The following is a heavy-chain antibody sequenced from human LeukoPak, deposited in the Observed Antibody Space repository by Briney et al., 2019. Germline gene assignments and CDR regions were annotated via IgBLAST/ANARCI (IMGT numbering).Heavy chain of an antibody. CDR1: GASISSYY. D-gene: IGHD3-10*01. J-gene: IGHJ4*02. Sequence: SETLSLTCTVSGASISSYYWTWIRQPPGKGLEWIGYIYYSGSTSYNPSLNSRVTISVDTSKNQLSLKLTSVTAADTAVYYCARHRTGTYYYGSGSYFVDYWGQGTLVTVSS. CDR3: ARHRTGTYYYGSGSYFVDY. CDR2: IYYSGST. V-gene: IGHV4-59*08.